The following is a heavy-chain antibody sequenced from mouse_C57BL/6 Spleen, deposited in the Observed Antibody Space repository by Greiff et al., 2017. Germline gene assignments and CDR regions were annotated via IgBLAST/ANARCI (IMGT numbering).Heavy chain of an antibody. J-gene: IGHJ2*01. CDR3: AKPGYDNYMDY. D-gene: IGHD2-10*02. CDR1: GFSLTSYC. Sequence: VHLVESGPGLVAPSPSLSITCTVSGFSLTSYCVSWVRQPPGKGLEWLGVIWGDGSTNYHSALISSLSTSTDNSKCHVLLKHNRLQNDATATYYSAKPGYDNYMDYWGQGTTLTVSS. CDR2: IWGDGST. V-gene: IGHV2-3*01.